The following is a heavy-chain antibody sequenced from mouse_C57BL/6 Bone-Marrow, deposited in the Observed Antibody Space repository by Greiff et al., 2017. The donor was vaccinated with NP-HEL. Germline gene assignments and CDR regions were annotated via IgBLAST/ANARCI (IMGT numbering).Heavy chain of an antibody. D-gene: IGHD1-2*01. Sequence: VQLKESGPGLVKPSQSLSLTCSVTGYSITSGYYWNWIRQFPGNKLEWMGYISYDGSNNYNPSLKNRISITRDTSKNQFFLKLNSVTTEDTATYYCARDQRLDVWGTGTTVTVSS. CDR2: ISYDGSN. CDR3: ARDQRLDV. J-gene: IGHJ1*03. V-gene: IGHV3-6*01. CDR1: GYSITSGYY.